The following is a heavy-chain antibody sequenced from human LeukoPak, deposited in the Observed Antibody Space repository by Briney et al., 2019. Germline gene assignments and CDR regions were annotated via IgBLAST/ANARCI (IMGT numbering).Heavy chain of an antibody. CDR2: IYTSGST. V-gene: IGHV4-4*07. CDR3: ARDTNYDFWSGYSHFDY. Sequence: SETLSLTCTVSGGSISSYYWSWIRQPAGKGLEWIGRIYTSGSTNYNPSLKSRVTISVDKSKNQFPLKLSSVTAADTAVYYCARDTNYDFWSGYSHFDYWGQGTLVTVSS. D-gene: IGHD3-3*01. J-gene: IGHJ4*02. CDR1: GGSISSYY.